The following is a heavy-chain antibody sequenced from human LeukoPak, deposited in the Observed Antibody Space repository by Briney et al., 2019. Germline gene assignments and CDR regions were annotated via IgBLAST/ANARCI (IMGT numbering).Heavy chain of an antibody. CDR1: GFTFSSYS. J-gene: IGHJ4*02. CDR2: ISSSSSYI. V-gene: IGHV3-21*01. Sequence: EGSLRLSCAASGFTFSSYSMNWVRQAPGKGLEWVSSISSSSSYIYYADSVKGRFTISRDNAKNSLYLQMNSLRAEDTAVYYCAREPKYCSGGSCQDYWGQGTLVTVSS. D-gene: IGHD2-15*01. CDR3: AREPKYCSGGSCQDY.